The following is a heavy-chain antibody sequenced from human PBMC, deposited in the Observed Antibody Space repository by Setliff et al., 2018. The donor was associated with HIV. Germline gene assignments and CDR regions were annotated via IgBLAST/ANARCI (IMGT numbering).Heavy chain of an antibody. CDR1: GGSLSSGSYY. D-gene: IGHD3-10*01. Sequence: ASETLSLTCSVSGGSLSSGSYYWGWIRLSPGKGLEWIGSMHYSGTTYYNPSLQSRVTISVDTSTNQFSLRLTSVTAADTAVYYCARESGLQVRGAMYYYMDVWGTGTTVTVSS. CDR3: ARESGLQVRGAMYYYMDV. J-gene: IGHJ6*03. V-gene: IGHV4-39*02. CDR2: MHYSGTT.